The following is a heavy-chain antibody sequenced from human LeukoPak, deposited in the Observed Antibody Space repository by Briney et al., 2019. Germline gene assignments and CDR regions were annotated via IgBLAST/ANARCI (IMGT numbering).Heavy chain of an antibody. Sequence: GRSLRLSCAASGFTFSTYGMHWVRQAPGKGLEWVAGIWYDGSNKYYADSVKGRFTISRDNSQNTLYLHMNSLRAEDTAVYYCARGPLYYDFWRTGEDYWGQGTLVTVSS. D-gene: IGHD3-3*01. CDR1: GFTFSTYG. V-gene: IGHV3-33*01. J-gene: IGHJ4*02. CDR2: IWYDGSNK. CDR3: ARGPLYYDFWRTGEDY.